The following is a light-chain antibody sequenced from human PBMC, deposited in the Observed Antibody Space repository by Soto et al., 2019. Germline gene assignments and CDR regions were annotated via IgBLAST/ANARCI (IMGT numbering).Light chain of an antibody. J-gene: IGKJ4*01. CDR2: DDS. Sequence: DIQMTQSPSTLSASVGDRVTITCRASQGINSWLAWYQQKPGKDPKLLMYDDSSLESGVPSRFSGSGFGTEFTLTISSVQPDDFATYYCQSYNSVVTFGGGTKVDIK. V-gene: IGKV1-5*01. CDR3: QSYNSVVT. CDR1: QGINSW.